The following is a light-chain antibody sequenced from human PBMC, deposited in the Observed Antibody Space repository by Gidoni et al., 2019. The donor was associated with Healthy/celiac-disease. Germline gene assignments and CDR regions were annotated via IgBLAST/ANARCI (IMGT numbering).Light chain of an antibody. CDR1: SSDVGSYNL. V-gene: IGLV2-23*02. J-gene: IGLJ2*01. CDR2: EVS. CDR3: CSYAGSSNVV. Sequence: QSALPQPASVSGSPGQSTTISCTGTSSDVGSYNLVSWYQQHPGKAPKLMLYEVSKLPSGVSNRFSGSKSGNTASLTISGLQAEDEADYYCCSYAGSSNVVFGGGTKLTVL.